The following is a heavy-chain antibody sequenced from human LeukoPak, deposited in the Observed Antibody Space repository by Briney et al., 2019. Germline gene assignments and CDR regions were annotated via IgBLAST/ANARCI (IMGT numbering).Heavy chain of an antibody. J-gene: IGHJ3*02. CDR1: GFTFSSYS. Sequence: PGGSLRLSCAASGFTFSSYSMNWVRQATGKGLEWVSAIGTAGDTFYPGSVKGRFTISRENAKNSLYLQMNSLRAGDTAVYYCARALKYCSSTSCFGRSYAFDIWGQGTMVTVSS. CDR3: ARALKYCSSTSCFGRSYAFDI. CDR2: IGTAGDT. D-gene: IGHD2-2*01. V-gene: IGHV3-13*01.